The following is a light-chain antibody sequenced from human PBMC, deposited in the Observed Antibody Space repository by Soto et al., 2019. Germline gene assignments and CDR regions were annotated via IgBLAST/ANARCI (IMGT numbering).Light chain of an antibody. CDR3: SSYTSSSTPYV. Sequence: QSALTQPASVSGSPGQSITISCTGTSSDVGDYNYVSWYQQHPGKAPKLMIYDVSNRPSGVSNRFSGSKSGNTASLTISGLQAEDEDDYYCSSYTSSSTPYVFGTGTKLTVL. CDR2: DVS. V-gene: IGLV2-14*01. J-gene: IGLJ1*01. CDR1: SSDVGDYNY.